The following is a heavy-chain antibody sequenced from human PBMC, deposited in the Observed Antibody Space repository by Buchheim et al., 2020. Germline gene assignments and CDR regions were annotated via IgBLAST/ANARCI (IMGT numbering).Heavy chain of an antibody. CDR2: ISTTGDTI. CDR1: GFRFSDYY. V-gene: IGHV3-11*01. J-gene: IGHJ3*01. CDR3: AREKVSGALDL. D-gene: IGHD5/OR15-5a*01. Sequence: QVQLVESGGGLVKPGGSLRLSCAASGFRFSDYYMTWVRPGPGKGLEWISYISTTGDTINYVDSMRGRFTVSRDNAKNSLYLQMNSLRAEDTAVYFCAREKVSGALDLWGQGT.